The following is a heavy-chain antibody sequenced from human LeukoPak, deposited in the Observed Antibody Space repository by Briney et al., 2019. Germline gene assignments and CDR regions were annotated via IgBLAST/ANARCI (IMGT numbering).Heavy chain of an antibody. CDR1: GFTVSSNY. V-gene: IGHV3-53*01. CDR2: IYSGGST. J-gene: IGHJ4*02. D-gene: IGHD3-10*01. CDR3: AREGIWFGELLIDY. Sequence: GGSLRLSCAASGFTVSSNYMSWVRQAPGKGLEWVSVIYSGGSTYYADSVKGRFTISRDNSKNTLYLQMNSLRAEDTAVYYCAREGIWFGELLIDYWGQGTLVTVSS.